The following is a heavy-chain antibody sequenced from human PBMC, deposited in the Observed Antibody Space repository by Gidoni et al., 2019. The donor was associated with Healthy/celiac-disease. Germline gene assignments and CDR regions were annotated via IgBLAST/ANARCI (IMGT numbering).Heavy chain of an antibody. CDR3: TTVGRGELSPPFDY. Sequence: EVQLVESGGGLVKPGGSLRLSCAASGFTSSNAWMSWVRQAPGKGLEWVGRIKSKTDGGTTDYAAPVKGRFTISRDDSKNTLYLQMNSLKTEDTAVYYCTTVGRGELSPPFDYWGQGTLVTVSS. CDR2: IKSKTDGGTT. J-gene: IGHJ4*02. V-gene: IGHV3-15*01. D-gene: IGHD3-16*02. CDR1: GFTSSNAW.